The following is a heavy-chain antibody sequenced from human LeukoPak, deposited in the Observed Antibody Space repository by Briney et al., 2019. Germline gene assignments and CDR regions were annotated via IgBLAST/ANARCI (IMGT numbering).Heavy chain of an antibody. D-gene: IGHD6-19*01. Sequence: PSETLSLTCAVYGGSFSGYYWSWIRQPPGKGLEWIGEINHSGSTYYNPSLKSRVTISVDTSKNQFSLKLSSVTAADTAVYYCAGGRSSVLGYWGQGTLVTVSS. CDR2: INHSGST. CDR1: GGSFSGYY. CDR3: AGGRSSVLGY. J-gene: IGHJ4*02. V-gene: IGHV4-34*01.